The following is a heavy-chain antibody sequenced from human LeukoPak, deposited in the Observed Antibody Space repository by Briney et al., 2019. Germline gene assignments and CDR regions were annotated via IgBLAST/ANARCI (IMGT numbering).Heavy chain of an antibody. CDR1: GYTFTSYG. Sequence: ASVKVSCKASGYTFTSYGISWVRQAPGQGLEWMGWISAYNGNTNYAQKLQGRVTMTTDTSTSTAYMELRSLRSDDTAVYYCARQNYGDPAENWFDPWGQGTLVTVSS. J-gene: IGHJ5*02. D-gene: IGHD4-17*01. CDR3: ARQNYGDPAENWFDP. CDR2: ISAYNGNT. V-gene: IGHV1-18*01.